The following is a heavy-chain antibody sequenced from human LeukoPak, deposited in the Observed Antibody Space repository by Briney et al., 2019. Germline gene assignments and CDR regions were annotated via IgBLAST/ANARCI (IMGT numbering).Heavy chain of an antibody. CDR3: ARQGNYAPMGY. V-gene: IGHV4-30-4*08. D-gene: IGHD2-2*01. CDR1: GGSISSGDYY. CDR2: IYYSGST. Sequence: SETLSLTCTVSGGSISSGDYYWSWIRQPPGKGLEWIGYIYYSGSTYYNPSLKSRVTISVDTSKNQFSLKLSSVTAADTAVYYCARQGNYAPMGYWGQGTLVTVSS. J-gene: IGHJ4*02.